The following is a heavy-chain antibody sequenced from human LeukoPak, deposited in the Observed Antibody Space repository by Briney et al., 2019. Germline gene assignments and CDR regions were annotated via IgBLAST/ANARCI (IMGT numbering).Heavy chain of an antibody. CDR3: ASGAYYDFWSGYAYYYYYMDV. V-gene: IGHV1-2*02. Sequence: ASVKVSCKASGGTFSSYAISWVRQAPGQGLEWMGWINPNSGGTNYAQKFQGRVTMTRDTSISTAYMELSRLRSDDTAVYYCASGAYYDFWSGYAYYYYYMDVWGKGTTVTVSS. J-gene: IGHJ6*03. CDR1: GGTFSSYA. D-gene: IGHD3-3*01. CDR2: INPNSGGT.